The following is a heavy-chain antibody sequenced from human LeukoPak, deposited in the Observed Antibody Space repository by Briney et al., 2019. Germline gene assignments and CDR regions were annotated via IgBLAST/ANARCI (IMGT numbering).Heavy chain of an antibody. CDR1: GYTFTSYY. CDR3: ARDFSSGWPNFDC. D-gene: IGHD3-3*01. J-gene: IGHJ4*02. CDR2: INPSGGST. V-gene: IGHV1-46*01. Sequence: ASVKVSCKASGYTFTSYYMHWVRQAPGQGLEWMGIINPSGGSTSYAQKFQGRVTMTRDTSTSTVYMELRSLRSDDTAVYYCARDFSSGWPNFDCWGQGTLVTVSS.